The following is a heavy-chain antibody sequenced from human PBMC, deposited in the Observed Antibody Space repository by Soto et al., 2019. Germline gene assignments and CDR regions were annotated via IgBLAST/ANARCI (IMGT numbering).Heavy chain of an antibody. V-gene: IGHV1-18*01. J-gene: IGHJ4*02. Sequence: QVQLVQSGAEVKKPGASVKVSCKASGYTFTSYGISWVRQAPGQGLEWMGWISAYNGNTNYAQKLQGRVTMTTDTATSTAYMELRSLRSDDTAVYYCARDFMAFGGVTRGVIDYWGQGTLVTVSS. CDR3: ARDFMAFGGVTRGVIDY. CDR2: ISAYNGNT. D-gene: IGHD3-16*01. CDR1: GYTFTSYG.